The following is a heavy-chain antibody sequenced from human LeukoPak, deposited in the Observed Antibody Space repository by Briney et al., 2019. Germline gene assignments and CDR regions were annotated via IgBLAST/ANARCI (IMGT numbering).Heavy chain of an antibody. J-gene: IGHJ5*02. CDR1: GFTFSSYS. Sequence: GGSLRLSCAASGFTFSSYSMNLVRQAPGKGLEWVSSISSSSSYIYYADSVKGRFTISRDNAKNSLYLQMNSLRAEDTAVYYCARDQYYYDSSGYYFPTDWFDPWGQGTLVTVSS. D-gene: IGHD3-22*01. CDR3: ARDQYYYDSSGYYFPTDWFDP. CDR2: ISSSSSYI. V-gene: IGHV3-21*01.